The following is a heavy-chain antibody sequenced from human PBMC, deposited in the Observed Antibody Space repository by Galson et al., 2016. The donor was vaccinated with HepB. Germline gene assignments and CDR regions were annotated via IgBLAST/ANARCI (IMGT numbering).Heavy chain of an antibody. V-gene: IGHV3-23*01. CDR2: ITDSGDDT. Sequence: SLRLSCAASGFTFSTYAMTWVRQIPGKGLEWVSVITDSGDDTHHADSVKGRFIMSRDNSKNTVYLQMNNLRDEDTAIYFCARGTKRFCSGSNCYPLDHWGQGTLVTVSS. D-gene: IGHD2-15*01. CDR1: GFTFSTYA. J-gene: IGHJ4*02. CDR3: ARGTKRFCSGSNCYPLDH.